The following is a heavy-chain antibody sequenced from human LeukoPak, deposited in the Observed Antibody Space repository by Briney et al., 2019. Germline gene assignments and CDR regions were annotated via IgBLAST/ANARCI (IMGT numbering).Heavy chain of an antibody. V-gene: IGHV3-23*01. CDR3: AKGSRSIAVDSLCDY. D-gene: IGHD6-19*01. Sequence: HSGGSLRLSCAASGFTFSSAAMSWVRQAPGKGLEWVSIISSSGGSTYYADSVKGRFIISRDNSKNTLYLQMNSLRAEDTAVYYCAKGSRSIAVDSLCDYWGQGSLVTVSS. CDR1: GFTFSSAA. CDR2: ISSSGGST. J-gene: IGHJ4*02.